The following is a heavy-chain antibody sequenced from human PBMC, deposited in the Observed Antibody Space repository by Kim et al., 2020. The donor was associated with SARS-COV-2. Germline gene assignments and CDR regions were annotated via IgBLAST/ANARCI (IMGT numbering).Heavy chain of an antibody. CDR3: SSTTEAPASNVY. V-gene: IGHV3-73*01. J-gene: IGHJ4*02. CDR2: IRGRANSDAT. Sequence: GGSLRLSCAASGFILSDSFLHWVRQASGKGPEWVGRIRGRANSDATVYAASGKGRFIISRDDSQNTAYLQMNSLETEDTAVYYCSSTTEAPASNVYWGQGSLVTVSS. D-gene: IGHD4-4*01. CDR1: GFILSDSF.